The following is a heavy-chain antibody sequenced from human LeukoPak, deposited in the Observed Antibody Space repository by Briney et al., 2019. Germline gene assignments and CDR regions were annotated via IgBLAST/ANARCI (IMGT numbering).Heavy chain of an antibody. CDR3: AKDLGYCSSTSCCNFDY. Sequence: GSLRLSCAASGFTFSSYAMSWVRQAPGKGLEWVSAISGSGGSTYYADSVKGRFTISRDNSKNTLYLQMNSLRAEDTAVYYCAKDLGYCSSTSCCNFDYWGQGTLVTVSS. V-gene: IGHV3-23*01. CDR1: GFTFSSYA. CDR2: ISGSGGST. D-gene: IGHD2-2*01. J-gene: IGHJ4*02.